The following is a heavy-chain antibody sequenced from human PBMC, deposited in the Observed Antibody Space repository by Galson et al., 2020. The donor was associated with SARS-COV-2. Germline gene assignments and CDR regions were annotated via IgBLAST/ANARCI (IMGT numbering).Heavy chain of an antibody. J-gene: IGHJ4*02. CDR3: AKVAGIYCSGGSCYSGYFDY. CDR2: IWYDGSNK. Sequence: SLRLSCAASGFTFSSYGMHWVRQAPGKGLEWVAVIWYDGSNKYYADSVKGRFTISRDNSKNTLYLQMNSLRAEDTAVYYCAKVAGIYCSGGSCYSGYFDYWGQGTLVTVSS. CDR1: GFTFSSYG. D-gene: IGHD2-15*01. V-gene: IGHV3-33*06.